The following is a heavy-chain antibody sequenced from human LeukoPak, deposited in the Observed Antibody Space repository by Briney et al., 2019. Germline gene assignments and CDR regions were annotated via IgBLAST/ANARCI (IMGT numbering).Heavy chain of an antibody. CDR3: ARERRYFDWLSNYYFDY. Sequence: GGSLRLSCAASGFTVSNNYMSWVRQAPGKGLEWVSVIYSGGSTYYADSVKGRFTISRDNSKNTLYLQMNSLRAEDTAVYYCARERRYFDWLSNYYFDYWGQGTLVTVSS. J-gene: IGHJ4*02. CDR2: IYSGGST. V-gene: IGHV3-53*01. D-gene: IGHD3-9*01. CDR1: GFTVSNNY.